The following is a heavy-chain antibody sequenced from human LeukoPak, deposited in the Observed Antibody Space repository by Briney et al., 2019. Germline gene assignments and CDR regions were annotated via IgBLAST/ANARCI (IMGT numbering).Heavy chain of an antibody. CDR3: ARGPYYYDSSGYYYVLYYYYGMDV. Sequence: PSETLSLTCAVYGGSFSGYYWSWIRQPPGKGLEWIGEINHSGSTNYNPSLKSRVTISVDTSKNQFSLKLSSVTAADTAVYYCARGPYYYDSSGYYYVLYYYYGMDVWGQGTTVTVSS. D-gene: IGHD3-22*01. CDR2: INHSGST. V-gene: IGHV4-34*01. CDR1: GGSFSGYY. J-gene: IGHJ6*02.